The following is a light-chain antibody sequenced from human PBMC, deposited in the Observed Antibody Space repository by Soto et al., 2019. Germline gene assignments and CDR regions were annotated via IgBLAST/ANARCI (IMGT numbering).Light chain of an antibody. CDR2: AAS. CDR3: QWYASAPRP. V-gene: IGKV1-27*01. Sequence: DIQMTQSPSSLSASVGDRVTITCRATLGIGTSLAWYQQKPGKVPSLLIYAASTLQSGVPSRFSGSGSGTDFTLTISSLQPEDVATYYCQWYASAPRPLGQGTKVEIK. CDR1: LGIGTS. J-gene: IGKJ1*01.